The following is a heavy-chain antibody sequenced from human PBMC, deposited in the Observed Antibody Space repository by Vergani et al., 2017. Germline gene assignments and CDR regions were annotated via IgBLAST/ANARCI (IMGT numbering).Heavy chain of an antibody. D-gene: IGHD6-13*01. CDR1: GGSISSSSYY. CDR3: ATEDFSSSWYQ. Sequence: QLQLQESGPGLVKPSETLSLTCTVSGGSISSSSYYWGWIRQPPGKGLEWIGSIYYSGSTYYNPSLKSRVTISVDTSKDQFSLKLSSVTDADTPVYYCATEDFSSSWYQWGQGTLVTVSS. CDR2: IYYSGST. V-gene: IGHV4-39*01. J-gene: IGHJ4*02.